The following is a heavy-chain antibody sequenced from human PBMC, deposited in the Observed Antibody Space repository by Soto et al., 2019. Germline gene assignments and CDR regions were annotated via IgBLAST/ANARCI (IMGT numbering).Heavy chain of an antibody. V-gene: IGHV4-39*02. D-gene: IGHD5-18*01. Sequence: SETLSLPCTFSGGSTSISSYSWCGIRQAPGKGLEWIGSIYYSGSTYYNPSLKTRFTITVDTSKNQFSLKLSSVTTADTVVYHSAREITETGMVDNWLDPWGQGTLVTVSS. CDR1: GGSTSISSYS. J-gene: IGHJ5*02. CDR3: AREITETGMVDNWLDP. CDR2: IYYSGST.